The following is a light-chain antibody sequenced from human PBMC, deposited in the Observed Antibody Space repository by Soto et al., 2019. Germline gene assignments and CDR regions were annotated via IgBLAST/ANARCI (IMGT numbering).Light chain of an antibody. CDR1: SSDVGGYNY. CDR3: SSYVGTNSYV. CDR2: EVS. J-gene: IGLJ1*01. V-gene: IGLV2-8*01. Sequence: QSALTQPPSASGSPGQSVTISCTGTSSDVGGYNYVSWYQQHPGKAPKLMIYEVSKRPSGLPDRFSGSKSGNTAALTVSGLQAEDEADYYCSSYVGTNSYVFGTGTKVTVL.